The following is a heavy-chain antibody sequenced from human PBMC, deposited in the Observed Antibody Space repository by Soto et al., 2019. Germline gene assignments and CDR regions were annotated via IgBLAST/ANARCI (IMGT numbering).Heavy chain of an antibody. Sequence: PGGSLRLSCAASGFTVSSNYMSWVRQAPGKGLEWVSVIYSGGSTYYADSVKGRFTISRDNSKNTLYLQMNSLRAEDTAVYYCARGAFTIFGVVIPAVYGMDVWGQGTTVTVSS. V-gene: IGHV3-66*01. D-gene: IGHD3-3*01. CDR3: ARGAFTIFGVVIPAVYGMDV. CDR2: IYSGGST. CDR1: GFTVSSNY. J-gene: IGHJ6*02.